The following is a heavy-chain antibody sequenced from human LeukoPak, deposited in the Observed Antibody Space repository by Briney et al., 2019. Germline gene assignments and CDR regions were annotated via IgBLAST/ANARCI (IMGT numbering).Heavy chain of an antibody. CDR1: GFTFSSYA. D-gene: IGHD2-2*01. J-gene: IGHJ4*02. Sequence: PGGSLRLSCAASGFTFSSYAMSWVRQAPGRGLEWVSSLGGINGYTYYADSVKGRFSISRDNSKNTLYLQMNSLRAEDTALYYCAKVPGGCYACDFDYWGQGTLVTVSS. V-gene: IGHV3-23*01. CDR2: LGGINGYT. CDR3: AKVPGGCYACDFDY.